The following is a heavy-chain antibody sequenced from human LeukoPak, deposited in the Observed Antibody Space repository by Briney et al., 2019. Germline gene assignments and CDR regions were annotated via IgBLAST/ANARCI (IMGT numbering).Heavy chain of an antibody. CDR3: ARDIEAAGLFLDY. CDR2: IKQDGSEK. J-gene: IGHJ4*02. V-gene: IGHV3-7*01. D-gene: IGHD6-13*01. Sequence: PGGSLRLSCAASGFTFSSYWMSWVRQAPGKGLEWVANIKQDGSEKYYVDSVKGRFTISRDNAKNSLYLQMNSLRAEDTAVYYCARDIEAAGLFLDYWGQGTLVTVSS. CDR1: GFTFSSYW.